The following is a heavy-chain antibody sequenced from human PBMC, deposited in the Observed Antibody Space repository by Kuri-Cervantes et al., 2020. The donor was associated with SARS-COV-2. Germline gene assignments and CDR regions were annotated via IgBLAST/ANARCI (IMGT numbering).Heavy chain of an antibody. V-gene: IGHV1-69*05. CDR3: ARWAKGIVGATDHYFDY. Sequence: AEKVSCKASARTFNSYAIIWVRQAPGQGLEWMRGIIPIFGTANYAQKFQVRVTMTRDTSISTAYMELSRLRSDDTAVYYCARWAKGIVGATDHYFDYLGQGTLVTVSS. J-gene: IGHJ4*02. D-gene: IGHD1-26*01. CDR2: IIPIFGTA. CDR1: ARTFNSYA.